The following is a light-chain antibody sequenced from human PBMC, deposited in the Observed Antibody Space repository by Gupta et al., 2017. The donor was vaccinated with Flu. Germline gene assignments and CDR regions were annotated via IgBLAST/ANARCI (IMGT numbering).Light chain of an antibody. V-gene: IGLV2-11*03. CDR2: DVT. Sequence: TFSDFGAYNYVSWYQQHPGKAPKLMISDVTKRPSGVPERCSGSKSGNTASLTISGLQAVDEADYYCCSYATTYTWVFGGGTKLTVL. J-gene: IGLJ3*02. CDR3: CSYATTYTWV. CDR1: FSDFGAYNY.